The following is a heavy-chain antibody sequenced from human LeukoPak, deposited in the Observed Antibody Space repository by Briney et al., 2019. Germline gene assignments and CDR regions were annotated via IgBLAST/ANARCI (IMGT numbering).Heavy chain of an antibody. V-gene: IGHV3-7*01. J-gene: IGHJ4*02. CDR1: GFTFTNYW. Sequence: GGSLRLSCAASGFTFTNYWMSWVRQAPGKGLEWVANIKEDGSEKYYVDSVKGRFTISRDNAKNSLYLQMNSLRAEDTAAYYCARDQGWGQGTLVTVSS. CDR2: IKEDGSEK. CDR3: ARDQG.